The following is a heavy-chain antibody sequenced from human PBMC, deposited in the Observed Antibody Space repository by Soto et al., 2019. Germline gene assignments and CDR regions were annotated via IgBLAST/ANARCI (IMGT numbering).Heavy chain of an antibody. Sequence: ASVKVSCKASGYTFTTYDISWVRQATGQGLEWMGWMNPYSGNTGYAQKFQGRVTVTRNTSVSTVYMELSGLGPDDTAVYYCARRKERSGPHYFDYWGQGSQVTVSS. CDR1: GYTFTTYD. CDR3: ARRKERSGPHYFDY. CDR2: MNPYSGNT. J-gene: IGHJ4*02. D-gene: IGHD6-25*01. V-gene: IGHV1-8*01.